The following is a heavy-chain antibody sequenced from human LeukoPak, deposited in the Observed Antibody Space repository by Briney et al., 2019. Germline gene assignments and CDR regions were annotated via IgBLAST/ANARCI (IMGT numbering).Heavy chain of an antibody. CDR3: ARDAVDFWAFDI. CDR1: GFTVSSNY. J-gene: IGHJ3*02. D-gene: IGHD3-3*01. V-gene: IGHV3-53*01. CDR2: IYSGGST. Sequence: PGGSLRLSCAASGFTVSSNYMSWVRQAPGKGLEWVSVIYSGGSTYNADSVKGRFTISRDNSKNTLYLQMNSLRAEDTAVYYCARDAVDFWAFDIWGQGTMVTVSS.